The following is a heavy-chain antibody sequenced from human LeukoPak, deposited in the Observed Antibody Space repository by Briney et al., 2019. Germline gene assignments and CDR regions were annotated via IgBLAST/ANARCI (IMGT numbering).Heavy chain of an antibody. J-gene: IGHJ5*02. V-gene: IGHV4-34*01. CDR2: INHSGST. CDR1: GGSFSGYY. Sequence: KPSETLSLTCAVYGGSFSGYYWSWIRQPPGKGLEWIGEINHSGSTNYNPSLKSRVTISVDTRKNQFSLKLSSVTAADTAVYYCARTLLWFGGLIVNWFDPWGQGTLVTVSS. CDR3: ARTLLWFGGLIVNWFDP. D-gene: IGHD3-10*01.